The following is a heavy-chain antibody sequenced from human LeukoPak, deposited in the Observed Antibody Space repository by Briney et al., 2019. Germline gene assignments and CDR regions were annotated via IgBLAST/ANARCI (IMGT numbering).Heavy chain of an antibody. CDR3: ARDNGGWFDS. CDR1: EFIFSDYW. Sequence: GGSLRLSCVASEFIFSDYWMSWVRQAPGKRLEWVTNIKQGGREEKYVGSVKGRFAISTDDAKSTLYLQLDSRSGDDTAVYYCARDNGGWFDSWGRGTLVTVSS. D-gene: IGHD3-10*01. J-gene: IGHJ5*01. CDR2: IKQGGREE. V-gene: IGHV3-7*03.